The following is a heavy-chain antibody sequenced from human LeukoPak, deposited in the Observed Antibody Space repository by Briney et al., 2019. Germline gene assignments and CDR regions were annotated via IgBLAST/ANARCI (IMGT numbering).Heavy chain of an antibody. J-gene: IGHJ4*02. Sequence: ASVTVSFTASGYTFTNYHINWVRQATGQGLEWMGWMNPNSGDSGYAQKFQGRVTITRDTSISTSYMELRSLRSDDTAVYFCARTTSFTASGYDYWGQGTLVTVSS. CDR3: ARTTSFTASGYDY. CDR1: GYTFTNYH. D-gene: IGHD6-25*01. V-gene: IGHV1-8*03. CDR2: MNPNSGDS.